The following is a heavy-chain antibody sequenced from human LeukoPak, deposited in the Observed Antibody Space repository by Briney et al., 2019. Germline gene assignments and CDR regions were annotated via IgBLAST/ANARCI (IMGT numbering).Heavy chain of an antibody. CDR3: TRGDNFDY. Sequence: GGSLRLSCAASGFTFSPYWMHWVHQAPGKGLVWVSRIKDDGSITSYADSVKGRFTISRDNAKNTLFLQVNSLRADDTAVYYCTRGDNFDYWGQGTLVTVSS. CDR1: GFTFSPYW. D-gene: IGHD3-16*01. J-gene: IGHJ4*02. V-gene: IGHV3-74*01. CDR2: IKDDGSIT.